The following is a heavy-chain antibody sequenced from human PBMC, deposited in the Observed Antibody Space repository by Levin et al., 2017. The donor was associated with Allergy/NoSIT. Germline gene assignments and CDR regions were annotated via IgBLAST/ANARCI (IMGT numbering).Heavy chain of an antibody. CDR1: GFTFDDYG. D-gene: IGHD1-20*01. CDR3: ARATRKYNWNDAGY. Sequence: RSGGSLRLSCAASGFTFDDYGMSWVRQAPGKGLEWVSGINWNGGSTGYADSVKGRFTISRDNAKNSLYLQMNSLRAEDTALYYCARATRKYNWNDAGYWGQGTLVTVSS. CDR2: INWNGGST. J-gene: IGHJ4*02. V-gene: IGHV3-20*04.